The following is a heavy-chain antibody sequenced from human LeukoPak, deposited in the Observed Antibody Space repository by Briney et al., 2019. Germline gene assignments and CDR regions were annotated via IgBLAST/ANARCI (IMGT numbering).Heavy chain of an antibody. D-gene: IGHD3-22*01. CDR2: ISGSGGST. V-gene: IGHV3-23*01. J-gene: IGHJ3*02. CDR1: GFTFSSYA. Sequence: PGGSLRLSCAASGFTFSSYAMSWVRQAPGKGLEWVSAISGSGGSTYYADSVKGRFTISRDNSKNTLYLQMNSLRAEDTAVYYCAKDFEPITMIVVVGDAFDIWGQGTMVTVSS. CDR3: AKDFEPITMIVVVGDAFDI.